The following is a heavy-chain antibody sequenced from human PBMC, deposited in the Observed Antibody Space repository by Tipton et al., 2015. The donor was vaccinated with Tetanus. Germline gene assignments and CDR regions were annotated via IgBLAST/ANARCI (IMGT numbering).Heavy chain of an antibody. CDR3: ARGGITAAGILDY. J-gene: IGHJ4*02. Sequence: TLSLTCAVYGGSFSGYYWSWIRQPPGKGLEWIGESNHSGSTNYSPSLKSRVTISVDTSKNLFSLKLSSVTAADTAVYYCARGGITAAGILDYWGQGALVTVSS. V-gene: IGHV4-34*01. CDR1: GGSFSGYY. D-gene: IGHD6-13*01. CDR2: SNHSGST.